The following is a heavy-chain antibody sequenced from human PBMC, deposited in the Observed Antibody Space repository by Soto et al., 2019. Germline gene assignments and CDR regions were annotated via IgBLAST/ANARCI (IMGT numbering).Heavy chain of an antibody. D-gene: IGHD2-15*01. CDR2: IYYSGST. V-gene: IGHV4-59*08. Sequence: SETLSLTCTVSGGSISSYYWSWIRQPPGKGLEWIGYIYYSGSTNYNPSLKSRFTISVDTSKNQFSLKLISVTAADTAVYYCARLRGAPVVAADYWGQGTLVTVSS. CDR1: GGSISSYY. CDR3: ARLRGAPVVAADY. J-gene: IGHJ4*02.